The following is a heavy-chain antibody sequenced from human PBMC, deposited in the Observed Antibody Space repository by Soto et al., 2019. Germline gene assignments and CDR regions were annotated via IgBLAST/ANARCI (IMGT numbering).Heavy chain of an antibody. V-gene: IGHV1-69*06. D-gene: IGHD3-22*01. J-gene: IGHJ6*02. Sequence: QVQLVQSGAEVKKPGSSVKVSCKASGGTFSSYAISWVRQAPGQGLEWMGGIIPIFGTANYAQKFQGRVTITADKSTSTAYMELSSLRSEDTAVYYCARGATRGVYYDSRVYYYYGMDVWGQGTTVTVSS. CDR2: IIPIFGTA. CDR3: ARGATRGVYYDSRVYYYYGMDV. CDR1: GGTFSSYA.